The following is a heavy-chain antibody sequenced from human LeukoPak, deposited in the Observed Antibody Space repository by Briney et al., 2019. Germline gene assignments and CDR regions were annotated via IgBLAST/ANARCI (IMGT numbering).Heavy chain of an antibody. CDR1: GGTFSSYA. CDR2: IIPIFGTA. J-gene: IGHJ6*03. CDR3: EIAQRGYSGYHDYYSYYMDV. V-gene: IGHV1-69*05. Sequence: ASVKVSCKASGGTFSSYAISWVRQAPGQGLEWMGGIIPIFGTANYAQKFQGRVTITTDESTSTAYMELSSLRSEDTAVYYCEIAQRGYSGYHDYYSYYMDVWGKATTVNVSS. D-gene: IGHD5-12*01.